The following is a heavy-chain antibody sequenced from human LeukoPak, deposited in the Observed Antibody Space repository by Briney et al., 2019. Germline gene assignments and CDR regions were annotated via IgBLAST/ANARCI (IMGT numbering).Heavy chain of an antibody. CDR3: ARTLRYCSSTSCYYYYYYMDV. CDR2: IYTSGST. D-gene: IGHD2-2*01. CDR1: GGSISSYY. Sequence: PSETLSLTCTVSGGSISSYYWSWIRQPPGKGLEWIGYIYTSGSTNYNPSLKSRVTMSVDTSKNQFSLKLSSVTAADTAVYYCARTLRYCSSTSCYYYYYYMDVWGKGTTVTVSS. J-gene: IGHJ6*03. V-gene: IGHV4-4*08.